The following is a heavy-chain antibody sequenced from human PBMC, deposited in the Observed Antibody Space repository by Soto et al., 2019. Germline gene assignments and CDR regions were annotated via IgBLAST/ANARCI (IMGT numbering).Heavy chain of an antibody. D-gene: IGHD6-13*01. CDR2: IWYDGSNK. V-gene: IGHV3-33*01. CDR3: ARDLFATYSSSWYVGHKDAFDI. J-gene: IGHJ3*02. CDR1: GFTFSSYG. Sequence: GGSLRLSCAASGFTFSSYGMHWVRQAPGKGLEWVAVIWYDGSNKYYADSVKGRFTISRDNSKNTLYLQMNSLRAEDTAVYYCARDLFATYSSSWYVGHKDAFDIWGQGTMVTVSS.